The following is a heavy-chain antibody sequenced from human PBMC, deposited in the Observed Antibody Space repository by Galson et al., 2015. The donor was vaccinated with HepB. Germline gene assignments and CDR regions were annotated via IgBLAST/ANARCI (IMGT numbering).Heavy chain of an antibody. Sequence: SVKVSCKVSEYSLNALSMHWVRQPPEKGLEWMGGNDPEDGKVIYAQRFQGRVTMTEDASTHTAYMEIRSLTSEDTAVYYCASEGGRHNTWRGLAYDFWGHGTLVIVSS. CDR3: ASEGGRHNTWRGLAYDF. J-gene: IGHJ3*01. D-gene: IGHD1-26*01. V-gene: IGHV1-24*01. CDR1: EYSLNALS. CDR2: NDPEDGKV.